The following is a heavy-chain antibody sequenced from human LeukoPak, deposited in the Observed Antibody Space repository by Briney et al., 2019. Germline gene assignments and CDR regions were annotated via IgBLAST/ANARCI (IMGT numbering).Heavy chain of an antibody. V-gene: IGHV4-59*08. Sequence: KSSETLSLTCTVSGGCISSYYWSWIRQPPGKGLEWIGYIYYSGSTNYNPSLKSRVTISVDTSKNQFSLKLSSVTAADTAVYYCARQHGGWFDPWGQGTLVTVSS. J-gene: IGHJ5*02. CDR2: IYYSGST. CDR3: ARQHGGWFDP. CDR1: GGCISSYY.